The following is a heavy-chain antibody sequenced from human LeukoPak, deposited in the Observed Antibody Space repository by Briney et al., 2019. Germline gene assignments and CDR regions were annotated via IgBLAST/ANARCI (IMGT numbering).Heavy chain of an antibody. D-gene: IGHD1-14*01. CDR3: ARGEGGILATPEDY. Sequence: GGSLRLSCAASGFAVSSNYMSWVRQAPGKGPEWVSVIYSGGDTYYAGSVKGRFTISRDNSKNTLYLQMNSLRVEDTAVYYCARGEGGILATPEDYWGQGTLVTVSS. CDR1: GFAVSSNY. J-gene: IGHJ4*02. CDR2: IYSGGDT. V-gene: IGHV3-53*01.